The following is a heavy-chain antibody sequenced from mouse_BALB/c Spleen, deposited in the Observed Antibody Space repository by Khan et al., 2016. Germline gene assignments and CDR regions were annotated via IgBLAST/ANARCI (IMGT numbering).Heavy chain of an antibody. D-gene: IGHD2-14*01. CDR2: ILPGSGGT. Sequence: QVQLQQSGAELVRPGASVKLSCNALGYTITDYEMHWLKQTPVHGLEWIGGILPGSGGTAYNQKFKGKVTLTDDTSSSTADMELSSRTSEDSAVYYCTNRDEDWFTYWGQGTLVTVSA. J-gene: IGHJ3*01. CDR1: GYTITDYE. CDR3: TNRDEDWFTY. V-gene: IGHV1-15*01.